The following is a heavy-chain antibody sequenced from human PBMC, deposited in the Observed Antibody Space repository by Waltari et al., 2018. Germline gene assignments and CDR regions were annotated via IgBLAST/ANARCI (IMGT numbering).Heavy chain of an antibody. CDR2: INHSGST. V-gene: IGHV4-34*01. J-gene: IGHJ6*02. CDR1: GGSFSGYY. Sequence: QVQLQQWGAGLLKPSETLSLPCAVYGGSFSGYYWSWIRQPPGKGLEWIGEINHSGSTNYNPSLKSRVTISVDTSKNQFSLKLSSVTAADTAVYYCARPTRTIYYYGMDVWGQGTTVTVSS. CDR3: ARPTRTIYYYGMDV.